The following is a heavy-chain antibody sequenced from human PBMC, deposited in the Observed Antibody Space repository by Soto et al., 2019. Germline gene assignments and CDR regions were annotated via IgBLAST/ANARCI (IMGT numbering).Heavy chain of an antibody. D-gene: IGHD2-2*01. Sequence: QVQLVQSGAEVKKPGASVKVSCKASGYTFTSYYMHWVRQAPGQGLEWMGIINPSGTTTDYAQKFHGRVTMTRNTSTSTYYMELSSLRSEDTAVYYCARPLIASHYYCGMDVWGQGTPVTVSS. V-gene: IGHV1-46*01. CDR1: GYTFTSYY. J-gene: IGHJ6*02. CDR2: INPSGTTT. CDR3: ARPLIASHYYCGMDV.